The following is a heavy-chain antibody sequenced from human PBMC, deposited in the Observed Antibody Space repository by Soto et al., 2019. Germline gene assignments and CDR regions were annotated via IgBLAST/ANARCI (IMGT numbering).Heavy chain of an antibody. J-gene: IGHJ3*02. CDR1: GFTFSSYW. CDR3: ARDWSPVVPAAMGDDAFDI. CDR2: IKQDGSAK. Sequence: EVQLVESGGGLVQPGGSLRLSCAASGFTFSSYWMSWVRQAPGKGLEWVANIKQDGSAKYYVDSVKGRFTISRDNAKNSLYLQMNSLRAEDTAVYYCARDWSPVVPAAMGDDAFDIWGQGTMVTVSS. D-gene: IGHD2-2*01. V-gene: IGHV3-7*01.